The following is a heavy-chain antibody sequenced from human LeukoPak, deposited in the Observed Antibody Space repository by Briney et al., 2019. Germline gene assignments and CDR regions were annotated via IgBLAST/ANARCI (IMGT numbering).Heavy chain of an antibody. D-gene: IGHD3-16*01. CDR2: VYYNGDT. CDR3: ARRVYAWGSPLDS. J-gene: IGHJ4*02. V-gene: IGHV4-59*11. CDR1: GGSISSHY. Sequence: PSETLSLTCTVSGGSISSHYWCWVRQPPGKGLEWIGYVYYNGDTNYNPSLKSRVTISLDMSKNEFSLRLSSVTAADTALYYCARRVYAWGSPLDSWGQGTLVTVSS.